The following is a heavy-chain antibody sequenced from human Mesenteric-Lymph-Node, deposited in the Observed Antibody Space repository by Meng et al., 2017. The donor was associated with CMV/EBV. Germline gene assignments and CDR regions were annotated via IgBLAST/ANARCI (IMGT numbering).Heavy chain of an antibody. D-gene: IGHD3-10*01. Sequence: GESLKISCAASGFTFDDYGMSWVRQAPGKGLEWVSGINWNGGTIGYADSVKGRFTISRDNAKNFLYLQMNSLRAEDTAVYYCAKEGAYGSGKHGMDVWGQGTTVTVSS. V-gene: IGHV3-20*04. CDR1: GFTFDDYG. J-gene: IGHJ6*02. CDR3: AKEGAYGSGKHGMDV. CDR2: INWNGGTI.